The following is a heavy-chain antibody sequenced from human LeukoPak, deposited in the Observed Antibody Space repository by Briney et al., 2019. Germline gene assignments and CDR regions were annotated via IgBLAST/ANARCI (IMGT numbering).Heavy chain of an antibody. D-gene: IGHD2-21*02. V-gene: IGHV1-18*01. J-gene: IGHJ4*02. CDR3: ARDKLAYCGGDCYSDY. Sequence: RASVKVSCKASGYTLTSYGINWVRQAPGQGLEWMGWISVYNGNTNYAQKLQGRVTMTTDTSTSTAYMELRSLRSDDTAVYYCARDKLAYCGGDCYSDYWGQGTLVTVSS. CDR1: GYTLTSYG. CDR2: ISVYNGNT.